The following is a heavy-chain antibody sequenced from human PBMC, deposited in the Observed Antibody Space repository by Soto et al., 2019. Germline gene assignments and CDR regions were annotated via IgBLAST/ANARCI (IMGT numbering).Heavy chain of an antibody. Sequence: GASVKVSCKASGYTFTSYGISWVRQAPGQGLEWMGWISAYNGNTNYAQKLQGRVTMTTDTSTSTAYMELRSLRSDDTAVYYCARGGITIFGVVSKGYFQHWGQGTLVTVSS. CDR3: ARGGITIFGVVSKGYFQH. CDR2: ISAYNGNT. D-gene: IGHD3-3*01. CDR1: GYTFTSYG. V-gene: IGHV1-18*01. J-gene: IGHJ1*01.